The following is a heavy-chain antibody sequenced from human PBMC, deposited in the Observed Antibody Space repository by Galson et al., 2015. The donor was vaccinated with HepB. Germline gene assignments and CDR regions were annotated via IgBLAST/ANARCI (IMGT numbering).Heavy chain of an antibody. D-gene: IGHD2-21*02. V-gene: IGHV3-30*03. Sequence: SLRLSCAASGFTFSSYGMHWVRQAPGKGLEWVAVISFDGSDKYYVDAVKGRFTISRDNSKNTLYLLMNSLRAEDTAVYYCATVVTATHYSYYGMDVWGQGTTVTVSS. CDR3: ATVVTATHYSYYGMDV. CDR1: GFTFSSYG. J-gene: IGHJ6*02. CDR2: ISFDGSDK.